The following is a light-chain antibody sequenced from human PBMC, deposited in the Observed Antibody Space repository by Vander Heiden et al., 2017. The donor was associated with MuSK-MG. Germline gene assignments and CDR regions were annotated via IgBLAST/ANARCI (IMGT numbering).Light chain of an antibody. Sequence: QSVLTQPPSASGTPRQRVTISCSGSSSNIGSNSVYWYQQLPGTAPKLLFYTNNQRPSGVPGRFSGSKSGTSASLAISGLRSEDEADYYCAAWDDSLSAHVFGPGTRVTGL. CDR2: TNN. V-gene: IGLV1-47*01. CDR3: AAWDDSLSAHV. J-gene: IGLJ1*01. CDR1: SSNIGSNS.